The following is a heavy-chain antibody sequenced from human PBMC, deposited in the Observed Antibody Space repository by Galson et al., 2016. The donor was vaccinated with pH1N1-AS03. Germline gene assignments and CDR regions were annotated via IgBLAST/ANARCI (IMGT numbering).Heavy chain of an antibody. Sequence: SLRLSCAASGFTFSGYGMHWVRQAPGKGLEWVAVIWHDGSNKYYADSVKGRFTISRDNSKNTLYLQMNSLRAADTAMYYCARVDSSTYSDGWVPFDYWGQGTLVTVSS. CDR2: IWHDGSNK. J-gene: IGHJ4*02. D-gene: IGHD5-24*01. V-gene: IGHV3-33*01. CDR3: ARVDSSTYSDGWVPFDY. CDR1: GFTFSGYG.